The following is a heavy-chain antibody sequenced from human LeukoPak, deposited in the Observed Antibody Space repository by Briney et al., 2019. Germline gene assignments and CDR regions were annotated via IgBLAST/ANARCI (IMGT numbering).Heavy chain of an antibody. J-gene: IGHJ6*02. D-gene: IGHD3-22*01. Sequence: PSETLSLTCTVSGGSISSYYWSWIRQPPGKGLEWIGYIYYSGSTNYNPSLKSRVTISVDTSKNQFSLKLSSVTAADTAVYHCARVLYYYDSSGYFPSGLYYYGMDVWGQGTTVTVSS. V-gene: IGHV4-59*01. CDR2: IYYSGST. CDR1: GGSISSYY. CDR3: ARVLYYYDSSGYFPSGLYYYGMDV.